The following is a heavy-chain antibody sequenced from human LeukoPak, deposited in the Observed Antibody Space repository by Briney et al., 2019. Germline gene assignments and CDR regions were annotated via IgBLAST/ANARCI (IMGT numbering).Heavy chain of an antibody. V-gene: IGHV4-61*08. D-gene: IGHD4-17*01. J-gene: IGHJ6*02. CDR1: GGSISSGGYY. CDR3: ARDRIPHDYGDYLYYYGMDV. CDR2: IYYSGST. Sequence: SQTLSLTCTVSGGSISSGGYYWSWIRQHPGKGLEWIGYIYYSGSTNYNPSLKSRVTISVDTSKNQFSLKLSSVTAADTAVYYCARDRIPHDYGDYLYYYGMDVWGQGTTVTVSS.